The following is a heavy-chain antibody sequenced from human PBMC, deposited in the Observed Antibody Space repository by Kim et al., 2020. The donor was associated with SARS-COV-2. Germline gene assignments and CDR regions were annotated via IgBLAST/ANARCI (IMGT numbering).Heavy chain of an antibody. J-gene: IGHJ4*02. D-gene: IGHD3-10*01. CDR3: ARGTPDYYGSGSYYSMDY. V-gene: IGHV4-59*09. Sequence: KSRVTMSVDTSKNQFSLKLSSVTAAETAVYYCARGTPDYYGSGSYYSMDYWGQGTLVTVSS.